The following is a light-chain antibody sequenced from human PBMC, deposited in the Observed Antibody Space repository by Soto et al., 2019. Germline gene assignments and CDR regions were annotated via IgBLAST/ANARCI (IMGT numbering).Light chain of an antibody. CDR1: QSISTY. V-gene: IGKV1-39*01. CDR3: QQSYSNPRT. Sequence: DIRMTQSPSSLSASVGDRVTITCRASQSISTYFNWYQQSPGKAPKLLIYAASSLQSGVPSRFSGSGSGTDFTLTISSLQPEDFATYYCQQSYSNPRTFGQGTKLEIK. CDR2: AAS. J-gene: IGKJ2*01.